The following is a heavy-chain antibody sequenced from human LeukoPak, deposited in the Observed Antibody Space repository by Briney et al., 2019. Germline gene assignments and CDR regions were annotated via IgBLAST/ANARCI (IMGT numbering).Heavy chain of an antibody. Sequence: AGGSRRLSCAASGFTFSSYWMHWVRQAPGKGVVCVSRINSDGSSTSYADSVKGRFTISRDNAKNTLYLQMNSLRAEDMAVYYCARVPYSSSWYPFDYWGQGTLVTASS. J-gene: IGHJ4*02. D-gene: IGHD6-13*01. CDR1: GFTFSSYW. CDR2: INSDGSST. CDR3: ARVPYSSSWYPFDY. V-gene: IGHV3-74*01.